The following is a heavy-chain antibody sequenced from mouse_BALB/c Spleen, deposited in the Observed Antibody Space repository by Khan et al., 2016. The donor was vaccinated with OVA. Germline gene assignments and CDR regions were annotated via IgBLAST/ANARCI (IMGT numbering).Heavy chain of an antibody. CDR2: ISHGGTST. Sequence: EVNLVESGGGLVQPGGSLKLSCAASGFTFSNYTMSWIRQTPEKRLEWVAFISHGGTSTYYPDTVKGRFTSSRDNAKNTLYLQMSSLKSEDTAMYYCARPSTTQYDYGMDYWGQGTSVTVSS. CDR1: GFTFSNYT. V-gene: IGHV5-12-2*01. J-gene: IGHJ4*01. D-gene: IGHD1-1*01. CDR3: ARPSTTQYDYGMDY.